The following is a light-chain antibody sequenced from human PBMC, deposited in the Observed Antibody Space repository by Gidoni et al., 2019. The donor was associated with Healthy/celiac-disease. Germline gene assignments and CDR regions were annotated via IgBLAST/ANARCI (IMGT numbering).Light chain of an antibody. CDR2: YDS. CDR1: NIGSKS. Sequence: SYLLTQAPSVSLAPGKTARITCGGTNIGSKSVHWYQQKPGQAPGLVIYYDSDRPSGIPERFAGSNAGNKATLTISRVEAGDEADYDCQVWDSSSDVVFGGGTKLTVL. V-gene: IGLV3-21*04. J-gene: IGLJ2*01. CDR3: QVWDSSSDVV.